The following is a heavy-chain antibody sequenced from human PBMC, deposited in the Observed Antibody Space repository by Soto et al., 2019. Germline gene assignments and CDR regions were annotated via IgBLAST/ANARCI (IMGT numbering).Heavy chain of an antibody. J-gene: IGHJ4*02. CDR3: NRSQKWLRLSDY. CDR1: GFTCSNAW. Sequence: GGSLRLSCAASGFTCSNAWMSWVRQAPGKGREWVGRIKSKTDGGTTDYAAPVKGRFTISRDDSKNTLYLQMNSLKTEDTAVYYCNRSQKWLRLSDYWGQGTLVTVSS. CDR2: IKSKTDGGTT. V-gene: IGHV3-15*01. D-gene: IGHD5-12*01.